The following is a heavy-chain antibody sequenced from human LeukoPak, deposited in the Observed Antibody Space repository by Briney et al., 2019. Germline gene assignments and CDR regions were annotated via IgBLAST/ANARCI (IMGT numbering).Heavy chain of an antibody. CDR3: AKGAASGLVDWFDP. CDR1: GFTFSNFA. D-gene: IGHD3-22*01. J-gene: IGHJ5*02. CDR2: ITGDYAT. Sequence: GGSLRLSCAASGFTFSNFAMMWVRQAPGKGLEWVSSITGDYATYAADPAKGRFTTSRDNSKNIVYLQMDSLRDDDTAVYYCAKGAASGLVDWFDPWGQGTLVTVSS. V-gene: IGHV3-23*01.